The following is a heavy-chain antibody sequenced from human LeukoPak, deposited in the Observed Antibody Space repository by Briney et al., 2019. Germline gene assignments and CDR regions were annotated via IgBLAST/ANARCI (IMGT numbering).Heavy chain of an antibody. J-gene: IGHJ4*02. CDR3: ARDYDSSEVACDY. CDR2: ISSSSSTI. V-gene: IGHV3-48*01. D-gene: IGHD3-16*01. Sequence: GGSLRLSCAASGFTFSSYSMNWVRQAPGKGLEGVSYISSSSSTIYYADSVKGRFTISRDNAKNSLYLQMNSLRAEDTAVYYCARDYDSSEVACDYWGQGTLVTVSS. CDR1: GFTFSSYS.